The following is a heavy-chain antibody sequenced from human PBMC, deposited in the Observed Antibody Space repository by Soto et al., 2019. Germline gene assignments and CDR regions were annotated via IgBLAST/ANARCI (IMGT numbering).Heavy chain of an antibody. CDR3: ARDWATGEVVAATPIIPFDY. J-gene: IGHJ4*02. CDR2: ISSSSSTI. CDR1: GFTFSSYS. D-gene: IGHD2-15*01. Sequence: GGSLRLSCAASGFTFSSYSMNWVRQAPGKGLEWVSYISSSSSTIYYADSVKGRFTISRDNAKNSLYLQMNSLRAEDTAVYYCARDWATGEVVAATPIIPFDYWGQGTLVTVSS. V-gene: IGHV3-48*01.